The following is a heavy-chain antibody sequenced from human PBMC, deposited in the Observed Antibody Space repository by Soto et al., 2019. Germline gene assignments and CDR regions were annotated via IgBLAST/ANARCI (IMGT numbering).Heavy chain of an antibody. CDR3: VRGYCTTSPCSGDFQF. CDR2: IHPSGDT. D-gene: IGHD2-15*01. J-gene: IGHJ1*01. CDR1: GYKFTTYF. V-gene: IGHV1-46*01. Sequence: ASVKVSCKASGYKFTTYFIHWVRQAPGQGLEWMGMIHPSGDTGYAQKFRGRVAMTIDTSTTIASMELRNLTSEDTAVYFSVRGYCTTSPCSGDFQFWGQGTLVTVSS.